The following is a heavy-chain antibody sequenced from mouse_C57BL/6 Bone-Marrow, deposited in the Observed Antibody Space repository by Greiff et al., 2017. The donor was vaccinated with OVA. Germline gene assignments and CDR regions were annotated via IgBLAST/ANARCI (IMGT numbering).Heavy chain of an antibody. Sequence: EVMLVESGGGLVQSGRSLRLSCATSGFTFSDFYMEWVRQAPGKGLEWIAASRNKANDYTTEYSASVKGRFIVSRDTSQSILYLQMNALRAEDTAIYYCARDPYYDYDVWYFDVWGTGTTVTVSS. CDR1: GFTFSDFY. V-gene: IGHV7-1*01. J-gene: IGHJ1*03. D-gene: IGHD2-4*01. CDR3: ARDPYYDYDVWYFDV. CDR2: SRNKANDYTT.